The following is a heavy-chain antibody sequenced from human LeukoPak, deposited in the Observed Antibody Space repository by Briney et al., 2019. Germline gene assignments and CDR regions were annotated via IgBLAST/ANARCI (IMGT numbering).Heavy chain of an antibody. CDR3: ARDYCSSTSCLFDY. D-gene: IGHD2-2*01. J-gene: IGHJ4*02. Sequence: ASVKVSCKASGYTFIGYHMHWVRQAPGQGLEWMGRINPNSGDTNNAQKFQGRVTMTRDTSISTAYMDLSRLTSDDTAVYYCARDYCSSTSCLFDYWGQGTLVTVSS. V-gene: IGHV1-2*06. CDR2: INPNSGDT. CDR1: GYTFIGYH.